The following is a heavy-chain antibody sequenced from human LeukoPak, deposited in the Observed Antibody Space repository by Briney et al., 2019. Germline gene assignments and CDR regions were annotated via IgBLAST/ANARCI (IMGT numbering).Heavy chain of an antibody. V-gene: IGHV4-59*12. CDR3: VRDDPWQLDY. CDR2: IYYSGST. CDR1: GGSISSYY. Sequence: SETLSLTCTVSGGSISSYYWSWIRQPPGKGLEWIGYIYYSGSTNYNPSLKSRVTISIDTSKNQFSLKLSSVTAADTAVYYCVRDDPWQLDYWGQGTLVTVSS. J-gene: IGHJ4*02.